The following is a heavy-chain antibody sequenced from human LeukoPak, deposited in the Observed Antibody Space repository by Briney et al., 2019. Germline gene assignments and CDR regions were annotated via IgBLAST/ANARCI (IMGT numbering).Heavy chain of an antibody. CDR3: ASYDSSGYDLDY. D-gene: IGHD3-22*01. CDR1: GGSISSSSYY. V-gene: IGHV4-39*01. CDR2: IYYSGST. J-gene: IGHJ4*02. Sequence: PSETLSLTCTVSGGSISSSSYYWGWIRQPPGKGLEWIGSIYYSGSTYYNPSLKSRVTISVDTSKNQFSLKLSFVTAADTAVYYCASYDSSGYDLDYWGQGTLVTVSS.